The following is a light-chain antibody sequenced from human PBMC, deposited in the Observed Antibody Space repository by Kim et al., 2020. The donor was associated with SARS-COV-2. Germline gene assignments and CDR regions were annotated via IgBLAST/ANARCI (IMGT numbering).Light chain of an antibody. CDR2: RAS. CDR3: QHHKNFPLT. Sequence: DIQMTQSPSTLSASVGDRVTITCRASQSINNFLAWYQQKPGKAPKVLISRASNLENGVPSRFSGSGSGTEFSLTISSLQPDDFATYYCQHHKNFPLTFGGGTKVDIK. V-gene: IGKV1-5*03. J-gene: IGKJ4*01. CDR1: QSINNF.